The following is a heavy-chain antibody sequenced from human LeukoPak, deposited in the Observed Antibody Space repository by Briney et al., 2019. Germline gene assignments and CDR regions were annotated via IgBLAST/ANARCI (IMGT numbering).Heavy chain of an antibody. V-gene: IGHV3-15*01. J-gene: IGHJ4*02. CDR2: IKGKAEGGTT. CDR1: GFTFSNAC. CDR3: TTGTWIQLWLADY. Sequence: GGSLRLSCAASGFTFSNACMSWVRQAPGKGLEWVGHIKGKAEGGTTDYAAPVQGRFTISRDDSKNTLYLLMNSLKTEDTAVYYCTTGTWIQLWLADYWGQGTLVTVSS. D-gene: IGHD5-18*01.